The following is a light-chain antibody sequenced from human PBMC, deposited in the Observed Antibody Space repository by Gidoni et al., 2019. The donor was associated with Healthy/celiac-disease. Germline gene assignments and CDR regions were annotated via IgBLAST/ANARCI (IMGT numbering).Light chain of an antibody. J-gene: IGKJ1*01. CDR2: GAS. CDR1: QSVSSN. CDR3: QQYNNWPRT. Sequence: EIVITQSPATLSVPPGERATLSCRASQSVSSNLAWYQQKPGQAPRLLIYGASTRATGIPARFSGSGSGTEFTLTISSLQSEDFAVYYCQQYNNWPRTFXQXTKVEIK. V-gene: IGKV3-15*01.